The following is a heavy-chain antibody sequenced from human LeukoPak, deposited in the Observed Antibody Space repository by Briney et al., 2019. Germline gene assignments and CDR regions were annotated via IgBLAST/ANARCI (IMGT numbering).Heavy chain of an antibody. CDR2: IYYSGST. CDR1: GGSISSGDYY. D-gene: IGHD4/OR15-4a*01. Sequence: SQTLSLTCTVSGGSISSGDYYWSWIRQPPGKGLEWIGYIYYSGSTYYNPSLKSRVTISVDTSKNQFSLKLSSVTAADTAVYYCARDRGLSEDWFDPWGQGTLVTVSS. CDR3: ARDRGLSEDWFDP. V-gene: IGHV4-30-4*01. J-gene: IGHJ5*02.